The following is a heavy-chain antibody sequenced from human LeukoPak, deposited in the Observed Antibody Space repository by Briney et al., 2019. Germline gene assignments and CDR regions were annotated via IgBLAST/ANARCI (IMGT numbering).Heavy chain of an antibody. J-gene: IGHJ4*02. CDR1: GFTFSSYG. CDR2: ISYDGSNK. V-gene: IGHV3-30*03. CDR3: ARDGGQLLYYFDY. Sequence: PGGSLRLSCAASGFTFSSYGMHWVRQAPGKGLEWVAVISYDGSNKYYADSVKGRFTISRDNSKNTLYLQMNSLRAEDTAVYYCARDGGQLLYYFDYWGQGTLVTVSS. D-gene: IGHD6-13*01.